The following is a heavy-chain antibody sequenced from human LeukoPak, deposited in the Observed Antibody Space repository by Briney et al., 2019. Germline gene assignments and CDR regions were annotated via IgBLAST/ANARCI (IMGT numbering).Heavy chain of an antibody. CDR2: INPNSGGT. CDR1: GYTFTSYY. V-gene: IGHV1-2*02. D-gene: IGHD2-21*02. CDR3: ARDPDVVVTAIRPPTNDY. J-gene: IGHJ4*02. Sequence: GASVKVSCKASGYTFTSYYMHWVRQAPGQGLEWMGWINPNSGGTNYAQKFQGRVTMTRDTSISTAYMELSRLRSDDTAVYYCARDPDVVVTAIRPPTNDYWGQGTLVTVSS.